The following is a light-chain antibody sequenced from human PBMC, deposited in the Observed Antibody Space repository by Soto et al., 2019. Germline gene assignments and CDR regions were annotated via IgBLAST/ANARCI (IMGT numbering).Light chain of an antibody. Sequence: DIQVTQSPSSLSASVGDTVTITCRTSQSISGKLSWYQQIPGKAPKLLIYAASSLQSGVPSRFSGSGSGADFTLTISSLEPEDSAVYYCQQRYNWPPITCGQGTRREIK. CDR2: AAS. CDR1: QSISGK. J-gene: IGKJ5*01. CDR3: QQRYNWPPIT. V-gene: IGKV1-39*01.